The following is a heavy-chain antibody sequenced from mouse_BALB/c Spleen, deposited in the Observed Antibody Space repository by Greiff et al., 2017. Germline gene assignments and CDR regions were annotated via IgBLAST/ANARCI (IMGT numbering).Heavy chain of an antibody. CDR2: INPYNGDT. D-gene: IGHD1-1*01. CDR3: ARSGTTVVAPDY. Sequence: VQLQQSGPELVKPGASVKISCKASGYSFTGYFMNWVMQSHGKSLEWIGRINPYNGDTFYNQKFRGKATLTVDKSSSTAHMELRSLASEDSAVYYCARSGTTVVAPDYWGQGTTLTVSS. V-gene: IGHV1-20*02. J-gene: IGHJ2*01. CDR1: GYSFTGYF.